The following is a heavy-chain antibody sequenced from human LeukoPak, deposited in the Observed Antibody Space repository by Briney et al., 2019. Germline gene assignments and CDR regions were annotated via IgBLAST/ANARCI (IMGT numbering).Heavy chain of an antibody. D-gene: IGHD3-22*01. V-gene: IGHV1-46*01. CDR2: INPSGGST. Sequence: ASVTVSCTASGYTFTSYYMHWVRQAPGQGLEWMGIINPSGGSTSYAQKFQGGVTMTRDTSTSTVYMELSSLRSEDTAVYYCARDYYDSSGYYYFDYWGQGTLATVSS. J-gene: IGHJ4*02. CDR3: ARDYYDSSGYYYFDY. CDR1: GYTFTSYY.